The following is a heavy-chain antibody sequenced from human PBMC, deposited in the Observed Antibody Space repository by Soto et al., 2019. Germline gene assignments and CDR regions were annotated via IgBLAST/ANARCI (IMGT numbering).Heavy chain of an antibody. CDR2: IDYSGST. V-gene: IGHV4-59*01. Sequence: SETLSLTCTVSGGSISSYYWSWIRQPPGKGLEWIGYIDYSGSTNYNPSLKSRVTISVDTSKNQFSLKLSSVTAADTAVYYCARGGIAVAGTKVNYYYYGMDVWGQGTTVTVSS. CDR3: ARGGIAVAGTKVNYYYYGMDV. J-gene: IGHJ6*02. CDR1: GGSISSYY. D-gene: IGHD6-19*01.